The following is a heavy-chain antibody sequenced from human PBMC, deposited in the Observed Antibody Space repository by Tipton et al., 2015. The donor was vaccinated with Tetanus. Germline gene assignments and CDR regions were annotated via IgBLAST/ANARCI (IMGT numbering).Heavy chain of an antibody. CDR3: AREADCSGGSCFSGDFDN. Sequence: SLRLSCAASGFIFSSYGIHWVRQAPGKGLEWVAVSWYDGTDKYYADSVKGRFTISRDNSKNTLYLQMNSLRAGDTAVYYCAREADCSGGSCFSGDFDNWGQGTQVTVSS. CDR1: GFIFSSYG. V-gene: IGHV3-33*01. D-gene: IGHD2-15*01. J-gene: IGHJ4*02. CDR2: SWYDGTDK.